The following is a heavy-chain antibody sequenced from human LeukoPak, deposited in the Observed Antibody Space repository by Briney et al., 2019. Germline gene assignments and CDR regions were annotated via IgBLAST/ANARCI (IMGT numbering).Heavy chain of an antibody. D-gene: IGHD3-22*01. CDR3: ARHYETSGCYFDY. Sequence: SETLSRNGAVYGGSIRSHYWSWLRHPPGKGLEWIGYIYYTGSTNYNPSLKSQVTISVDTSKNQFSQKLSSVTAADTAGYFCARHYETSGCYFDYWAQGSLVTVSS. J-gene: IGHJ4*02. CDR2: IYYTGST. V-gene: IGHV4-59*11. CDR1: GGSIRSHY.